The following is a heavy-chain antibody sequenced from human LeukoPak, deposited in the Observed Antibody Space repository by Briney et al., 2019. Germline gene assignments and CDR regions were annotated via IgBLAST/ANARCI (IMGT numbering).Heavy chain of an antibody. CDR3: AIHNLWFGEHS. Sequence: GGSLRLSCAASGFTFSSYAMNWVRQAPGKGLEWVSAISGSGDNTYYADSVKGRFTISRDNSKNTLYLQMNSLRAEDTAVYYCAIHNLWFGEHSWGQGTLVTVSS. J-gene: IGHJ4*02. V-gene: IGHV3-23*01. CDR2: ISGSGDNT. D-gene: IGHD3-10*01. CDR1: GFTFSSYA.